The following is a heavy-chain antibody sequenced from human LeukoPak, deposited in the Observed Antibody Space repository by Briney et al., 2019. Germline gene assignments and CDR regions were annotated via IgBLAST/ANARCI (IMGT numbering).Heavy chain of an antibody. J-gene: IGHJ1*01. Sequence: SETLSLTCTVSGGSISSSSYYWGWIRQPPGKGLEWIGSIYYSGSTYYNPSLKSRVTISVDTSKNQFSLKLSSVTAADTAVYYCASLEYSSSPDHLSEYFQHWGQGTLVTVSS. CDR2: IYYSGST. CDR1: GGSISSSSYY. D-gene: IGHD6-13*01. V-gene: IGHV4-39*07. CDR3: ASLEYSSSPDHLSEYFQH.